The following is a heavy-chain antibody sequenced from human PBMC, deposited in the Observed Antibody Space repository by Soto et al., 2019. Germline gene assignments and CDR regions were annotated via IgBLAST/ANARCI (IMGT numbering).Heavy chain of an antibody. CDR3: ATSLGAYCGGDCYWAEYFQH. Sequence: QVQLVESGGGVVQPGRSLRLSCAASGFTFSSYAMHWVRQAPGKGLEWVAVISYDGSNKYYADSVKGRFTISRDNSKNKLYLQMNSLRAEDTAVYYCATSLGAYCGGDCYWAEYFQHWGQGTLVTVSS. J-gene: IGHJ1*01. CDR1: GFTFSSYA. D-gene: IGHD2-21*02. CDR2: ISYDGSNK. V-gene: IGHV3-30-3*01.